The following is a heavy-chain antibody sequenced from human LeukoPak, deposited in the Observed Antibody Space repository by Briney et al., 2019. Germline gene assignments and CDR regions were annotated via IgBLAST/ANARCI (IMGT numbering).Heavy chain of an antibody. J-gene: IGHJ5*02. D-gene: IGHD3-10*01. Sequence: SVKVSCKTSGGTFLSHTFSWVRQAPGHGLEWIGKITPVIETAKYAQTFQGRVSIYTDRDTTTVYMDLSGLRPDDTADYYCTRVNLRGSNYNWFDPWGQGTRVIVSS. CDR2: ITPVIETA. V-gene: IGHV1-69*08. CDR3: TRVNLRGSNYNWFDP. CDR1: GGTFLSHT.